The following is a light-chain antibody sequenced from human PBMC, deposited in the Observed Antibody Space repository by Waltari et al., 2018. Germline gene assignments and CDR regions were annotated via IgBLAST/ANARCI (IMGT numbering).Light chain of an antibody. CDR1: SNDVGGYNH. V-gene: IGLV2-14*03. J-gene: IGLJ3*02. Sequence: QSALTQPASVSGSPGQSITISCTGTSNDVGGYNHVSGCQQHPGKAPKPMIYDVNNPPSGVSNRFSGSKSGNTASLTISGLQTEDEADYYCSSYSTSGTWVFGGGTKLAVL. CDR3: SSYSTSGTWV. CDR2: DVN.